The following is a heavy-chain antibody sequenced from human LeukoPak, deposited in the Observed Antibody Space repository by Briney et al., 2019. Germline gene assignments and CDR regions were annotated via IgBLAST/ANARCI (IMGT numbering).Heavy chain of an antibody. CDR3: ARADYYDSSGYYSSGAFDI. CDR1: GYTFTGYY. V-gene: IGHV1-2*02. CDR2: INPNSGGT. Sequence: ASVKVSCKASGYTFTGYYMHWVRQAPGQGLEWMGWINPNSGGTNYAQKFQGRVTMTRDTSISTAYMELSRLRSEDMAVYYCARADYYDSSGYYSSGAFDIWGQGTMVTVSS. D-gene: IGHD3-22*01. J-gene: IGHJ3*02.